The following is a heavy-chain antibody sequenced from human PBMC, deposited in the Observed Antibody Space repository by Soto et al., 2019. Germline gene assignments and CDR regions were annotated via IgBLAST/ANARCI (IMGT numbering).Heavy chain of an antibody. CDR3: ARHYDFWSGYYPPSPDYYYYYGMDV. CDR1: GGTFSSYA. J-gene: IGHJ6*02. Sequence: KVSCKASGGTFSSYAISWVRQAPGQGLEWMGGIIPIFGTANYAQKFQGRVTITADESTSTAYMELSSLRSEDTAVYYCARHYDFWSGYYPPSPDYYYYYGMDVWGQGTTVTVSS. D-gene: IGHD3-3*01. CDR2: IIPIFGTA. V-gene: IGHV1-69*01.